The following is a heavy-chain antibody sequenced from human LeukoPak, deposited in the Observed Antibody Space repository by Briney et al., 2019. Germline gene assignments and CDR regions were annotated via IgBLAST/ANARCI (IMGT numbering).Heavy chain of an antibody. CDR2: ISSSSSYI. V-gene: IGHV3-21*04. CDR1: GFTFSSYS. Sequence: PGGSLRLSCAASGFTFSSYSMNWVRQAPGKGLEWVSSISSSSSYIYYADSVKGRFTISRDNSKNTLYLQMNSLRAEDTAVYYCARPDYYDRNEYFQHWGQGTLVTVSS. CDR3: ARPDYYDRNEYFQH. J-gene: IGHJ1*01. D-gene: IGHD3-22*01.